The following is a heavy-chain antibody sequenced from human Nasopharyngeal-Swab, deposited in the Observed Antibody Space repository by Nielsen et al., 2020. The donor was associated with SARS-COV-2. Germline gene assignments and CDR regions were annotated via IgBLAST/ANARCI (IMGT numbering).Heavy chain of an antibody. D-gene: IGHD6-19*01. CDR1: GGSFSGYY. CDR2: INHSGST. CDR3: ARAKQWLVLRWFDP. Sequence: SETLSLTCAVYGGSFSGYYWSWIRQPPGKGLEWIGEINHSGSTNYILSLKSRVTISVDTSKNQFSLKLSSVTAADTAVYYCARAKQWLVLRWFDPWGQGTLVTVSS. V-gene: IGHV4-34*01. J-gene: IGHJ5*02.